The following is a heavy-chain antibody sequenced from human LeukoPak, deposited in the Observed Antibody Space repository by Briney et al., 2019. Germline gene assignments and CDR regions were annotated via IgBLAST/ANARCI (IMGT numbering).Heavy chain of an antibody. CDR2: ISYDGKNT. CDR3: AKDTGEYHFVH. D-gene: IGHD2-8*02. V-gene: IGHV3-23*01. Sequence: GGSLTLSCAASGFTFRNYGMAWVGQAPGRGLEWVSTISYDGKNTHYADSVKGRFTISRDNSRSTLYLEMNSLGAEDTALYHCAKDTGEYHFVHWGRGTLVSVSS. CDR1: GFTFRNYG. J-gene: IGHJ4*02.